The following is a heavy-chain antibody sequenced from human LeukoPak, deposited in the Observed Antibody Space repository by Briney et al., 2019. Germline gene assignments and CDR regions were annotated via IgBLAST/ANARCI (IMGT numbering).Heavy chain of an antibody. V-gene: IGHV4-59*08. J-gene: IGHJ5*02. CDR3: ARHEAWFDP. CDR2: YSGST. CDR1: GTSITSYH. Sequence: PSETLSLTCTVSGTSITSYHWSWIRQPPGKGLEWIGSYSGSTNYNPSLKSRVTISVDTSKNQFPLKLSSVTAADTAVYYCARHEAWFDPWGQGTLVTVSS.